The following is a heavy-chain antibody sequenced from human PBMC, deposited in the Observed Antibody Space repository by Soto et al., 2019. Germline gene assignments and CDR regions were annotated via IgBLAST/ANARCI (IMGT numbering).Heavy chain of an antibody. J-gene: IGHJ6*02. D-gene: IGHD2-8*01. CDR3: ARQDDIVLMVYFV. CDR1: GYSCTSYG. Sequence: GESLKLSCKGSGYSCTSYGISWVRQMPGKGLEWMGRIDPSDSYTNYSPSFQGHVTISADKSISTAYLQWSSLKASDTAMYYCARQDDIVLMVYFVWGQGTTVNVSS. V-gene: IGHV5-10-1*01. CDR2: IDPSDSYT.